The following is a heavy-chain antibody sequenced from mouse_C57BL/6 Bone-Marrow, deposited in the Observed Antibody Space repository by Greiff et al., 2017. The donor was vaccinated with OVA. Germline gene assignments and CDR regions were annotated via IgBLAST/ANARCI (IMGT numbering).Heavy chain of an antibody. CDR2: IDPENGDT. J-gene: IGHJ2*01. D-gene: IGHD2-1*01. V-gene: IGHV14-4*01. CDR3: TSYGNFDY. CDR1: GFNIKDYY. Sequence: EVQLQQSGAELVRPGASVKLSCTASGFNIKDYYMHWVKQRPEQGLEWIGWIDPENGDTEYASKFQGKATITADTSSNTAYLQLSSLTSENTAVYYRTSYGNFDYWGQGTTRTVSS.